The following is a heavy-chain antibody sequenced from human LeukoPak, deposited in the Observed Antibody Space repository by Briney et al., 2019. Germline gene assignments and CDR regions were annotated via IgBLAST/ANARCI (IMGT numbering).Heavy chain of an antibody. D-gene: IGHD3-22*01. CDR1: GGTFSSYA. Sequence: SVKVSSKASGGTFSSYAISWVRQAPGQGLEWMGRIIPIFGTANYAQKFQGRVTITTDESTSTAYMELSSLRSEDTAVYYCARVHGSYYDSSGYPGWFAFDIWGQGTMVTVSS. J-gene: IGHJ3*02. CDR3: ARVHGSYYDSSGYPGWFAFDI. CDR2: IIPIFGTA. V-gene: IGHV1-69*05.